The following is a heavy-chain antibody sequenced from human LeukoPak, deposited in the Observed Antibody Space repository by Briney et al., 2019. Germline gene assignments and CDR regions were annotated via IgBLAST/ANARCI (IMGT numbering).Heavy chain of an antibody. Sequence: PSETLSLTCTVSGGSISSGGYYWSWIRQPPGKGLEWIGYIYYSGSTNYNPSLKSRATISVDTSKNQFSLKLSSVTAADTAVYYCAREEDTAMVRWGQGTLVTVSS. CDR2: IYYSGST. CDR3: AREEDTAMVR. D-gene: IGHD5-18*01. J-gene: IGHJ4*02. V-gene: IGHV4-61*08. CDR1: GGSISSGGYY.